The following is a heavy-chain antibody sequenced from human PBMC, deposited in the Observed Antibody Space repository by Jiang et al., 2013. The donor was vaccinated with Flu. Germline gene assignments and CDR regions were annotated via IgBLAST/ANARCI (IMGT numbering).Heavy chain of an antibody. CDR1: GFTFSSYS. CDR2: ISGSSSPI. CDR3: AREYYYDSSDYYYGG. Sequence: VQLVESGGGLVQPGGSLRLSCAASGFTFSSYSMNWVRQAPGKGLEWVSYISGSSSPIYYADSVKGRFTISRDNAKNSLYLQMNSLRDEDTAVYYCAREYYYDSSDYYYGGWGQGTLVTVSS. D-gene: IGHD3-22*01. V-gene: IGHV3-48*02. J-gene: IGHJ4*02.